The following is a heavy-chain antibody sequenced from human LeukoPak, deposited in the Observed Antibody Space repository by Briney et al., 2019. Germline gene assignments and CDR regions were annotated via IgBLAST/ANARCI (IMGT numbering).Heavy chain of an antibody. CDR3: TRTRDYFATTRYFDY. CDR2: ISGYNAKT. V-gene: IGHV1-18*01. Sequence: ASVKPSCKAAGHMFSTYYMTWLRRAPGLEVEWMRWISGYNAKTNYAQKFQGRITMTTDTSTRTAYLELRSLSSDDTAVYYCTRTRDYFATTRYFDYWGQGTLVTVSS. D-gene: IGHD1-26*01. J-gene: IGHJ4*02. CDR1: GHMFSTYY.